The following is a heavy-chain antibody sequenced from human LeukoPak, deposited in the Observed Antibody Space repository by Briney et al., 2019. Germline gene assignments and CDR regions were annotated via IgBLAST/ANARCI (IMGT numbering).Heavy chain of an antibody. J-gene: IGHJ4*02. D-gene: IGHD1-14*01. CDR2: IDHSDSYT. Sequence: GASLKISCKGSGYSFTSYWISWVRQMPGKGLEGMVRIDHSDSYTNYSPSFQGHVTISADKSISTAYLQWSSLKASDTAMYYCARLRPPSTRAYKTTFYYFDYWGQGTLVTVSS. CDR3: ARLRPPSTRAYKTTFYYFDY. CDR1: GYSFTSYW. V-gene: IGHV5-10-1*01.